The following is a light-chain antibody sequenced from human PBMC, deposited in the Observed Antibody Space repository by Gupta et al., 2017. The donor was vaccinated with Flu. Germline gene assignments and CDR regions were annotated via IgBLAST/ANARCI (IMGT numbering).Light chain of an antibody. J-gene: IGKJ2*01. V-gene: IGKV1-9*01. CDR3: QQLNSYPRT. Sequence: DIQLTQSPSFLSASVGDRVTITCRASQGISSYLAWYQQKPGKAPKLLIYAASPLQSGVPSRFSGSGSGTEVTLTISSLQPEDFATYYCQQLNSYPRTFGQGTKLEIK. CDR1: QGISSY. CDR2: AAS.